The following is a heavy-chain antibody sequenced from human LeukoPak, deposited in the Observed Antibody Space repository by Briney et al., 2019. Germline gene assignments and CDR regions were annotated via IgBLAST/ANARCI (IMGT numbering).Heavy chain of an antibody. J-gene: IGHJ5*02. CDR2: ISYDGSNK. CDR1: GFXFSTYA. V-gene: IGHV3-30-3*01. Sequence: GRSLRLSCAASGFXFSTYAMHWVRQAPGKGLEWVAVISYDGSNKYYADSVKGRFTISRDNSKNTLYLQMNSLRAEDTAVYYCARDHSMEYGNWFDPWGQGTLVTVSS. CDR3: ARDHSMEYGNWFDP. D-gene: IGHD2/OR15-2a*01.